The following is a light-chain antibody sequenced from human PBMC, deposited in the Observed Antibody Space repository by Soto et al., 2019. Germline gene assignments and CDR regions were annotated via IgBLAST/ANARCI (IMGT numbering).Light chain of an antibody. CDR2: DAS. V-gene: IGKV3-20*01. Sequence: ETVLTQSPGTLSLSPGERATLSCRASQSVSSRYLAWYQQKPGQAPRLLIYDASSRATGIPDRFSGSGSGTDITVTISRLEHEDFAVYYCQQYVRSPPSWTFGQGTKVEIK. CDR1: QSVSSRY. J-gene: IGKJ1*01. CDR3: QQYVRSPPSWT.